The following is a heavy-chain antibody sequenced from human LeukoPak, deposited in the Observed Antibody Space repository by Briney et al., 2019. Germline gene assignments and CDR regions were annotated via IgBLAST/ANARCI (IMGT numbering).Heavy chain of an antibody. V-gene: IGHV3-43*02. CDR2: ISGDGGST. CDR3: AKDIRGDGYNSRFDY. CDR1: GFAFDDYA. D-gene: IGHD5-24*01. J-gene: IGHJ4*02. Sequence: GGSLRLSCAASGFAFDDYAMHWVRQAPGTGLEWVSLISGDGGSTYYADSVKGRFTISRDNSKNSLYLQVNSLRTEDTALYYCAKDIRGDGYNSRFDYWGQGTLATVSP.